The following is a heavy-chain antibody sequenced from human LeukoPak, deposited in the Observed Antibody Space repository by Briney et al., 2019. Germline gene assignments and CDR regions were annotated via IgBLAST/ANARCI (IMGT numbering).Heavy chain of an antibody. V-gene: IGHV3-30*04. CDR1: GFTFSSYA. D-gene: IGHD7-27*01. Sequence: GSLRLSCAASGFTFSSYAMHWVRQAPGKGLEWVAVISYDGSNKYYADSVKGRFTISRDNSKNTLYLQMNSLRAEDTAVYYCARGLGMGWYFDLWGRGTLVTVSS. CDR2: ISYDGSNK. CDR3: ARGLGMGWYFDL. J-gene: IGHJ2*01.